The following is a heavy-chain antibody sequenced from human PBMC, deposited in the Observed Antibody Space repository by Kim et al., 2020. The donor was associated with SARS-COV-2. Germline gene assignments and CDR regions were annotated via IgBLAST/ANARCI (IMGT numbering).Heavy chain of an antibody. CDR2: ISGSGGST. CDR3: AKDVGGYSYGPSTFDY. CDR1: EFTFSSYA. D-gene: IGHD5-18*01. J-gene: IGHJ4*02. Sequence: GGSLRLSCAASEFTFSSYAMSWVRQAPGKGLEWVSAISGSGGSTYYADSVKGRFTISRDNSKNTLYLQMNILRAEDTAVYYCAKDVGGYSYGPSTFDYWGQGTLVTVSS. V-gene: IGHV3-23*01.